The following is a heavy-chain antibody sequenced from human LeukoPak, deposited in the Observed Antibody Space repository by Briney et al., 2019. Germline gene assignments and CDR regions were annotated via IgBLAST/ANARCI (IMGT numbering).Heavy chain of an antibody. D-gene: IGHD3-10*01. CDR2: IYYSGSS. CDR3: ARTERITMVRGVIIWFDP. CDR1: GGSISSNSYY. J-gene: IGHJ5*02. Sequence: PSETLSLTCTVSGGSISSNSYYWGWIRQPPGKGLEWIGSIYYSGSSNNNPSLKSRVTISVDTSKNQFSLKLSSVTAADTAVYYCARTERITMVRGVIIWFDPWGQGTLVTVSS. V-gene: IGHV4-39*07.